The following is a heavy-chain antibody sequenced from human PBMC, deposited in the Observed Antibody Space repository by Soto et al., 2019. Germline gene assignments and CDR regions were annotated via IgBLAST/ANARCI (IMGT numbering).Heavy chain of an antibody. Sequence: VQLVQSGGEVRKPGTSVKVSCRASGGIFSDYAISWVRQAPGQGLEWVGGIVPKYGTAKYARKFEDRVTLTADELSSTVYMEMNGLRSEDTALYYCARDMLSSLVVETPHLFESWGQGTRLTVSS. CDR1: GGIFSDYA. CDR3: ARDMLSSLVVETPHLFES. V-gene: IGHV1-69*12. J-gene: IGHJ5*01. D-gene: IGHD2-21*01. CDR2: IVPKYGTA.